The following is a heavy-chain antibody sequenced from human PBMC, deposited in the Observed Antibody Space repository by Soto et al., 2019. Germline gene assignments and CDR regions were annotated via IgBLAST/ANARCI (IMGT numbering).Heavy chain of an antibody. D-gene: IGHD5-12*01. Sequence: SETLSLTCAVYGGSFSGYYWSWIRQPPGKGLEWIGEINHSGSTNYNPSLKSRVTISVDTSKNQFSLKLSSVTAADTAVYYCARVSPYSGYDMSPLTYYGMDVWGQGTTVTVSS. CDR3: ARVSPYSGYDMSPLTYYGMDV. CDR1: GGSFSGYY. J-gene: IGHJ6*02. V-gene: IGHV4-34*01. CDR2: INHSGST.